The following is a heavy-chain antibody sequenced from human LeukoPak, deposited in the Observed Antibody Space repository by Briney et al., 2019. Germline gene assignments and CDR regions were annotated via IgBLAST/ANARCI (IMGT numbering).Heavy chain of an antibody. J-gene: IGHJ4*02. V-gene: IGHV4-34*01. CDR3: ARNGVTFGGVIDY. CDR1: GGSFSGYY. Sequence: PSETLSLTCAVYGGSFSGYYWSWIRQPPGKGLEWIGEINHSGSTNYNPSLKSRVTISVDTSKNQFSLKLSSVTAADTAVYYCARNGVTFGGVIDYWGQGTLVTVSS. CDR2: INHSGST. D-gene: IGHD3-16*02.